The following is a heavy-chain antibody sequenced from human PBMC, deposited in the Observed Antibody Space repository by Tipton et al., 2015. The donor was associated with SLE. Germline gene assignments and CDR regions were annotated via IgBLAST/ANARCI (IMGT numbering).Heavy chain of an antibody. CDR2: IYKSGDT. J-gene: IGHJ4*02. CDR3: ARGGVGGYDYFDY. Sequence: TLSLTCTVSGDSISSDDYYWTWVRQHPGKGLEWIGHIYKSGDTHYNPSLKSRVTMSVDTSKNQFSLKLSSVTAADTAVYYCARGGVGGYDYFDYWGQGTLVTVSS. CDR1: GDSISSDDYY. D-gene: IGHD5-12*01. V-gene: IGHV4-31*03.